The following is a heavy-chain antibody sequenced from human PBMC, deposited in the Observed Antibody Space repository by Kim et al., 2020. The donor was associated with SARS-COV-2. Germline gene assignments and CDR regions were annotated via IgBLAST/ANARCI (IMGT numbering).Heavy chain of an antibody. CDR2: IGSGGASK. CDR3: TWSLKYGRSSSYSDV. J-gene: IGHJ6*02. V-gene: IGHV3-23*01. Sequence: GGSLRLSCAASGFTFSNYAMNWVRQAPGEGLEWVASIGSGGASKHYADSAKGRGTISRDNARTTLYVQMNSLIAKDAAVYVFTWSLKYGRSSSYSDVCG. D-gene: IGHD6-6*01. CDR1: GFTFSNYA.